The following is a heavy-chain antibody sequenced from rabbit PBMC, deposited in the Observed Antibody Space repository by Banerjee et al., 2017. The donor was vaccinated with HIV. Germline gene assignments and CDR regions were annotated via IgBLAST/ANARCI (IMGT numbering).Heavy chain of an antibody. CDR1: QFSLINEKW. J-gene: IGHJ3*01. Sequence: QEQLEESGGDLVEPEVSLTLTCTASQFSLINEKWMSWVRKAPGKGLEWIGCIDSSSITWYASWVNGRFTISKTSSTTVTLQMTSLTAADTATYFCARHNYYSDWGGDLWGQGTLVTVS. CDR2: IDSSSIT. V-gene: IGHV1S45*01. D-gene: IGHD4-1*01. CDR3: ARHNYYSDWGGDL.